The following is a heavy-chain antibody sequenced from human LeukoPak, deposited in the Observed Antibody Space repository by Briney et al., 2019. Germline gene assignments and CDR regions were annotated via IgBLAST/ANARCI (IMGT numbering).Heavy chain of an antibody. CDR3: ARVVGGIVVVNFDY. D-gene: IGHD2-2*01. Sequence: SETLSLTCAVYGGSFSGYYWSWIRQPPGKGLEWIGEINHSGSTNYNPSLKSRVTISVDTSKNQFSLKLSSVTAADTAVYYCARVVGGIVVVNFDYWGQGTLVTVSS. J-gene: IGHJ4*02. CDR2: INHSGST. V-gene: IGHV4-34*01. CDR1: GGSFSGYY.